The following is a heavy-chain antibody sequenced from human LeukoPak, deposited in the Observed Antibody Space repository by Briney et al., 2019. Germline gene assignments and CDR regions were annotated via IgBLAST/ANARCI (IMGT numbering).Heavy chain of an antibody. V-gene: IGHV3-15*01. Sequence: GGSLRLSCAASGFTFSNAWMTWVRQAPGKGLDWVSRIKSKTDGGTRDYAAPVKGRFTISREDSKHTLYLQMNTLKPEDTAVYYCSTDCGCGSGTDYWGQGTLVSVSS. J-gene: IGHJ4*02. CDR2: IKSKTDGGTR. CDR3: STDCGCGSGTDY. D-gene: IGHD3-10*01. CDR1: GFTFSNAW.